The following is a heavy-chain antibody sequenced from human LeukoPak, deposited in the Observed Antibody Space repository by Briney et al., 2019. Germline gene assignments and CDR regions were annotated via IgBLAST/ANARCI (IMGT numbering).Heavy chain of an antibody. D-gene: IGHD3-22*01. J-gene: IGHJ4*02. CDR3: ARGRGGWYYDSSGYYSPDY. CDR1: GFTFSSYG. Sequence: GRSLGLSRAASGFTFSSYGMHWVRQAPGKGLEWVAVIWYDGSNKYYADSVKGRFTISRDNSKNTLYLQMNSLRAEDTAVYYCARGRGGWYYDSSGYYSPDYWGQGTLVTVSS. CDR2: IWYDGSNK. V-gene: IGHV3-33*01.